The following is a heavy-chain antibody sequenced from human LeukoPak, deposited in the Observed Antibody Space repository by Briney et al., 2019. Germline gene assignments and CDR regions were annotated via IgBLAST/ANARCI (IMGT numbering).Heavy chain of an antibody. CDR2: ISSSSSYI. CDR3: ASLGYSSGWYYFDY. CDR1: GFTFSSYS. D-gene: IGHD6-19*01. J-gene: IGHJ4*02. V-gene: IGHV3-21*01. Sequence: GGSLRLSCAASGFTFSSYSMNWVRQAPGKGLEWVSSISSSSSYIYYADSVKGRFTISRDNAKNSLYLQMNSLRAEDTAVYYCASLGYSSGWYYFDYWGQGTLVTVSS.